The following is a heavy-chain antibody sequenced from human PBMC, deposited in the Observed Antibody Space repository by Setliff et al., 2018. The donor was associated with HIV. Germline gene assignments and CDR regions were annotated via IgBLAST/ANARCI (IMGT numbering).Heavy chain of an antibody. CDR1: GGSISSYY. J-gene: IGHJ5*02. CDR2: IYYSGST. D-gene: IGHD3-22*01. Sequence: SETLSLTCTVSGGSISSYYWSWIRQPPGKGLEWIGYIYYSGSTNYKHSLKSGITISVDTYKNQCSLKLSSVTAADTAVYYCASRVYYYDSNNFLREEGFDPWGQGTLVTVSS. CDR3: ASRVYYYDSNNFLREEGFDP. V-gene: IGHV4-59*12.